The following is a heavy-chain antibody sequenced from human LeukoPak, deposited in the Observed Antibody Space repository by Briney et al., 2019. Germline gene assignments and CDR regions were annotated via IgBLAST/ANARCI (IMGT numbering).Heavy chain of an antibody. CDR2: IYYSGNT. J-gene: IGHJ3*02. CDR1: GGSITNYY. CDR3: ARQPARGQLGTAFDM. Sequence: SETLSLTCTVAGGSITNYYWSWIRQPPGKELEWIGYIYYSGNTNYNPSLGSRVTISVDTSKNHLSLRLTSVTAADTAIYYCARQPARGQLGTAFDMWGQGTMVTVSS. D-gene: IGHD3-16*01. V-gene: IGHV4-59*08.